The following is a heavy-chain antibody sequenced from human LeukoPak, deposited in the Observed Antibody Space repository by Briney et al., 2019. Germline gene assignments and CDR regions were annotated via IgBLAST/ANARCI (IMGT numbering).Heavy chain of an antibody. D-gene: IGHD1-14*01. Sequence: ASVKVSCKASGYTFAGYYLHWVRQAPGQGLEWMGWINSNSGGTHYLEKFQDRVTMTRDTSISTAYMELSRLRSDDTAVYYCARLPLQWVGARTLIDCWGRGTLVTVSS. CDR1: GYTFAGYY. V-gene: IGHV1-2*02. CDR3: ARLPLQWVGARTLIDC. CDR2: INSNSGGT. J-gene: IGHJ4*02.